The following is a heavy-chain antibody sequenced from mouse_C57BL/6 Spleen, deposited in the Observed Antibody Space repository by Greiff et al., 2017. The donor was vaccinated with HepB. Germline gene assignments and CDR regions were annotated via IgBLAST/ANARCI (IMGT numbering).Heavy chain of an antibody. Sequence: EVKLVESEGGLVQPGRSMTLSCTASGFTFSDYYMAWVRQVPEKGLEWVANINYDGSSTYYLDSLKSRFIISRDNAKNILYLQMSSLKSEDTATYYCARERANSYFDYWGQGTTLTVSS. V-gene: IGHV5-16*01. CDR3: ARERANSYFDY. D-gene: IGHD3-3*01. J-gene: IGHJ2*01. CDR1: GFTFSDYY. CDR2: INYDGSST.